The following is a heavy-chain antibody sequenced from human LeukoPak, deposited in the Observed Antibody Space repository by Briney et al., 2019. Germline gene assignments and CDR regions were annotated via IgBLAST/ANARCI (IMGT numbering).Heavy chain of an antibody. V-gene: IGHV4-59*01. J-gene: IGHJ4*02. CDR3: ARLSWELVDY. Sequence: SETLSLTCTVSGGSISSYYWSWIRQPPGKGLEWIGYIYYSGSTNYNPSLKSRVTISVDTSKNQFSLKLSSVTAADTAVYYCARLSWELVDYWGQGTQVTVSS. CDR1: GGSISSYY. D-gene: IGHD1-26*01. CDR2: IYYSGST.